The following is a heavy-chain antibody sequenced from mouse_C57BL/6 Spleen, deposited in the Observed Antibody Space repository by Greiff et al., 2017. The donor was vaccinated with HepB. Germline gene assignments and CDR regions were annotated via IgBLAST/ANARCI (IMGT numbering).Heavy chain of an antibody. Sequence: VQLVESGPGLVQPSQSLSITCTVSGFSLTSYGVHWVRQSPGKGLEWLGVIWSGGSTDSNAAFISRLSISKDNSKSQVFFKMNSLQADDTAIYYCASPYYSNYGYFDVWGTGTTVTVSS. CDR2: IWSGGST. CDR3: ASPYYSNYGYFDV. D-gene: IGHD2-5*01. J-gene: IGHJ1*03. V-gene: IGHV2-2*01. CDR1: GFSLTSYG.